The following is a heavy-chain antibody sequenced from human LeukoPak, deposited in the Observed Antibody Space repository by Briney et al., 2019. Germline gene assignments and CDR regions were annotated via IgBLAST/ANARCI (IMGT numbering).Heavy chain of an antibody. CDR3: ARTTGGFDY. CDR1: GFTFSSYA. D-gene: IGHD1-26*01. Sequence: PGGSLRLSCAASGFTFSSYAMHWVRQAPGKGLEWVAVISYDGSNKYYADSVKGRFTISRDNAKNSLYLQMNSLRVEDTAVYYCARTTGGFDYWGQGTLVTVSS. CDR2: ISYDGSNK. V-gene: IGHV3-30-3*01. J-gene: IGHJ4*02.